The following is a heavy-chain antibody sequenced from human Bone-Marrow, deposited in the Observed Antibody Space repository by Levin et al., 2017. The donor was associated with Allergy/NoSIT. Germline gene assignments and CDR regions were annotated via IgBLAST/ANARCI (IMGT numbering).Heavy chain of an antibody. CDR1: GFTFSTYA. CDR2: ITSGGNT. J-gene: IGHJ4*02. CDR3: AGEGSSSPRIDFDH. V-gene: IGHV3-23*01. D-gene: IGHD6-13*01. Sequence: GGSLRLSCAASGFTFSTYAMSWVRQAPGKGLEWVSAITSGGNTYFADSVKGRFTVSRDNSKNTLYLQLSSLRAEDTAVYFCAGEGSSSPRIDFDHWGQGTLVTVAS.